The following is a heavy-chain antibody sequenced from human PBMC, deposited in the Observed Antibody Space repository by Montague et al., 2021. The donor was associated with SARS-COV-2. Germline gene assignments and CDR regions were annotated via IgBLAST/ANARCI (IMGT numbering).Heavy chain of an antibody. CDR1: GFTFSQYS. CDR3: ARALSASYSVGGDSFDI. D-gene: IGHD5/OR15-5a*01. J-gene: IGHJ3*02. CDR2: ISTSSLYI. Sequence: SLRLFCAASGFTFSQYSMNWVRQAPGKGLEWVSSISTSSLYIYYXXSLKGRFTISRANAKNSLFLQMDSLRAEDTAVYYCARALSASYSVGGDSFDIWGQGTMVTVSS. V-gene: IGHV3-21*01.